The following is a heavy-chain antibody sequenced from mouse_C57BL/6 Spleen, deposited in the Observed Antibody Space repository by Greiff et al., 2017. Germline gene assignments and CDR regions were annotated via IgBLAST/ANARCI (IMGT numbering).Heavy chain of an antibody. V-gene: IGHV5-16*01. J-gene: IGHJ2*01. CDR2: INYDGSST. CDR1: GFTFSDYY. Sequence: EVKLMASEGGLVQPGSSMKLSCTASGFTFSDYYMAWVRQVPEKGLEWVANINYDGSSTYYLDSLKSRFIISRDNAKNILYLQMSSLKSEDTATYYCARDGDGSSLFDYWGQGTTLTVSS. D-gene: IGHD1-1*01. CDR3: ARDGDGSSLFDY.